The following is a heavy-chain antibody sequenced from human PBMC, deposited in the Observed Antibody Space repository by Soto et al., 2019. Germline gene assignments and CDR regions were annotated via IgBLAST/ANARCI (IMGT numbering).Heavy chain of an antibody. CDR1: GFSLSTTGEG. CDR2: IYWNDDK. D-gene: IGHD6-6*01. V-gene: IGHV2-5*01. Sequence: QITLKESGPPLVKPTQTLTLTCTFSGFSLSTTGEGVGWIRQPPGKALEWLAVIYWNDDKSYSPSLKSRLTISKDTSKKQVVLTMMNMAPVDTGTYCCAQVDDVAALFAYLGQGTLVTVSS. J-gene: IGHJ4*02. CDR3: AQVDDVAALFAY.